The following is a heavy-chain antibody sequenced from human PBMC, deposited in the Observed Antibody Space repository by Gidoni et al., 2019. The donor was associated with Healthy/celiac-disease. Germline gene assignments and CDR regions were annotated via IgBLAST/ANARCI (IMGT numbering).Heavy chain of an antibody. D-gene: IGHD3-9*01. CDR2: IYYSGCT. J-gene: IGHJ6*02. CDR1: GGSISSSSYF. V-gene: IGHV4-39*07. CDR3: ARDIEITYYDILTGHAYYYYYGMDV. Sequence: QLQLQESGPGLGKPSETRSLTCTVAGGSISSSSYFWGWFRQPPGKELEWIGRIYYSGCTYYNPSLKSRVTISVDTSKNQFSLKLSSVTAAYTAVYYCARDIEITYYDILTGHAYYYYYGMDVWGQGTTVTVSS.